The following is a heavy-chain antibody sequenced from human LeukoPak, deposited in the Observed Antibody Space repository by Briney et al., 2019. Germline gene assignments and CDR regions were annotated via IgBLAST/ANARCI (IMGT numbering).Heavy chain of an antibody. J-gene: IGHJ4*02. CDR1: GFTFSNYE. Sequence: GGSLRLSCAASGFTFSNYEMNWVRQAPGQGLEWVSYISSSGSTVFYADSVKGRFTISRDNAKNSLYLQMNSLRAEDTALYYCAKDIDGDYDSSGYYSYWGQGTLVTVSS. V-gene: IGHV3-48*03. CDR2: ISSSGSTV. D-gene: IGHD3-22*01. CDR3: AKDIDGDYDSSGYYSY.